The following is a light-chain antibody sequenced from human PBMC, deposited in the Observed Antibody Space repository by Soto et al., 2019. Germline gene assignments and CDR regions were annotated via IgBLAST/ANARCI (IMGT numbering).Light chain of an antibody. V-gene: IGLV2-8*01. CDR2: EVT. CDR3: SSFAGTNSFV. J-gene: IGLJ1*01. Sequence: QSALTQPPSASGSPGQSVTISCTGTTSDIGAYNYVSWYHQRPGKAPKLIIYEVTRRPSGVPDRIFGSKSGTTASLTVSGLQADDEGHYYCSSFAGTNSFVFGTGTKVTVL. CDR1: TSDIGAYNY.